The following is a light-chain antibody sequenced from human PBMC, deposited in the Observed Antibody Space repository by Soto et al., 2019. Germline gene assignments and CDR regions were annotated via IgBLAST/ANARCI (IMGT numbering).Light chain of an antibody. V-gene: IGKV3D-20*02. J-gene: IGKJ4*01. Sequence: EIVLTQSPDTLSLSPGERATLSCRASQNIYINSLAWYQQRPGQAPRLLIYGGSTRATAVPDRFSGSGSGTDFALTISRLEPEDFAVYYCQQRTNWPLTFGGGTKVEI. CDR1: QNIYINS. CDR3: QQRTNWPLT. CDR2: GGS.